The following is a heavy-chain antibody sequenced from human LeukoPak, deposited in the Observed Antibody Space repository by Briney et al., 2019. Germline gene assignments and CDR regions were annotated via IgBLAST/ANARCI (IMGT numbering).Heavy chain of an antibody. J-gene: IGHJ4*02. CDR3: ARSPHILTGENFDY. Sequence: GGTLRLSWAASGFTFSSHGMSWVRQAPGKVLGWVSYIISIGITIYYADSVKGRFTISRDNAKNTLYLQMNSLRAEDTAVYYCARSPHILTGENFDYWGQGTLVTVSS. D-gene: IGHD3-9*01. CDR2: IISIGITI. V-gene: IGHV3-48*04. CDR1: GFTFSSHG.